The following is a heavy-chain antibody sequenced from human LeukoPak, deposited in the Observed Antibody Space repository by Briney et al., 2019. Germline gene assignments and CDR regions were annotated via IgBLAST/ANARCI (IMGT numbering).Heavy chain of an antibody. CDR2: INWDGGST. Sequence: PGGSLRLSCAASGFTFDDYGMSWARQAPGKGLEWVSGINWDGGSTGYADSVKGRFTISRDNAKNLLYLQMNSLRAEDTALYYCARTVSSAGWSDDAFDIWGQGTMVTVSS. CDR1: GFTFDDYG. V-gene: IGHV3-20*04. J-gene: IGHJ3*02. D-gene: IGHD6-19*01. CDR3: ARTVSSAGWSDDAFDI.